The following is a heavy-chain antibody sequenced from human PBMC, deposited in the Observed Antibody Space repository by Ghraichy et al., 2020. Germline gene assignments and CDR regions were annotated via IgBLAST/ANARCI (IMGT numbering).Heavy chain of an antibody. J-gene: IGHJ2*01. Sequence: SETLSLTCTVSGGSISSYYWSWIRQPAGKGLEWIGRIYTSGSTNYNPSLKSRVTMSVDTSKNQFSLKLSSVTAADTAVYYCARHLPYGSGSPSYYWYFDLWGRGTLVTVSS. V-gene: IGHV4-4*07. CDR1: GGSISSYY. CDR2: IYTSGST. D-gene: IGHD3-10*01. CDR3: ARHLPYGSGSPSYYWYFDL.